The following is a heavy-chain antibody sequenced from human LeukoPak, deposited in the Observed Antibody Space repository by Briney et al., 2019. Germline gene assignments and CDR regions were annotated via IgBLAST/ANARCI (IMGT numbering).Heavy chain of an antibody. V-gene: IGHV3-66*01. D-gene: IGHD5-24*01. Sequence: GGSLRLSCAASGFTVSTNYMSWVRQAPGKGLEWVSLIYSGGGTYYADSVKGRFTISRDNSRNTLSLQMNSLRVDDTAVYYCARGRRWLQLSFDYWGQGTLVTVSS. CDR2: IYSGGGT. CDR3: ARGRRWLQLSFDY. CDR1: GFTVSTNY. J-gene: IGHJ4*02.